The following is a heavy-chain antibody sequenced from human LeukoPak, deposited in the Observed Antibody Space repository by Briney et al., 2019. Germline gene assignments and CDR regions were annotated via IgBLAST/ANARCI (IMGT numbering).Heavy chain of an antibody. Sequence: PGGSLRLSCAASGFTFSSYGMHWVRQAPGKGLEWVAVISYDGSNKYYADSVKGRFTISRDNSKNTLYLQMNSLRAEDTAVYYCARPYCSGGSCTYYFDYWGQGTLVTVSS. CDR3: ARPYCSGGSCTYYFDY. CDR1: GFTFSSYG. CDR2: ISYDGSNK. D-gene: IGHD2-15*01. J-gene: IGHJ4*02. V-gene: IGHV3-30*03.